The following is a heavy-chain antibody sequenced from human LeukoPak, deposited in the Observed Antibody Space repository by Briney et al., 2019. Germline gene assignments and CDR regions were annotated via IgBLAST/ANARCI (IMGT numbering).Heavy chain of an antibody. J-gene: IGHJ3*02. CDR2: VKQDGSEK. Sequence: GGSLRLSCAASGFTFSSYAMTWVRQAPGKGLEWVANVKQDGSEKYYVDSVKGRFTISRDNAKNSLYLQMNSLGAEDTAVYYCARVVGSTKSRAFDIWGQGTMVTVSS. CDR1: GFTFSSYA. V-gene: IGHV3-7*01. D-gene: IGHD1-26*01. CDR3: ARVVGSTKSRAFDI.